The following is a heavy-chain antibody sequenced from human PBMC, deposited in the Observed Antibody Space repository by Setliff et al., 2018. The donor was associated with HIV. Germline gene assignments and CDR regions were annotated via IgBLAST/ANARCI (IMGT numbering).Heavy chain of an antibody. D-gene: IGHD3-22*01. J-gene: IGHJ4*02. Sequence: RASVKVSCKASGYGFTRKIIHWVRQATGQGLEWMGWLNPDSGNTGFAQKFEGRVTMTRNTSIITAHMELSSLRFDDTAMYYCSGWKGDYYDSSGINGYWGQGTLVTVSS. CDR1: GYGFTRKI. CDR2: LNPDSGNT. V-gene: IGHV1-8*01. CDR3: SGWKGDYYDSSGINGY.